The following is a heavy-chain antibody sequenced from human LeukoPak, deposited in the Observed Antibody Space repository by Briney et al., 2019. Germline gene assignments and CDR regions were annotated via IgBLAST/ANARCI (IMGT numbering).Heavy chain of an antibody. CDR2: IKEDGSEK. Sequence: GGSLRLSCAASIFPFSTYWMSWVRQAPGKGLEWVANIKEDGSEKYYVDSVKGRFTISRDNAKNSLYLQMNSLRAEDTAVYYCARGILHPYYYMDVWGKGTTVTVSS. CDR3: ARGILHPYYYMDV. V-gene: IGHV3-7*01. CDR1: IFPFSTYW. J-gene: IGHJ6*03.